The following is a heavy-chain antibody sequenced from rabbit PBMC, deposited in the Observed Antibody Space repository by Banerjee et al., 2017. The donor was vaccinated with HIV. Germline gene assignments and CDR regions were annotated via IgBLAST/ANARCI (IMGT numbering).Heavy chain of an antibody. V-gene: IGHV1S47*01. Sequence: QEQLVESGGGLVTLGGSLKLSCKASGIDFSSYGISWVRQAPGKGLEWIAYIYPDYGSTDYASWVNGRFTISLDNAQNTVFLQMTSLTAADTATYFCARVGAYASSSGYSRYYFNLWGPGTLVTVS. CDR2: IYPDYGST. J-gene: IGHJ4*01. CDR3: ARVGAYASSSGYSRYYFNL. D-gene: IGHD1-1*01. CDR1: GIDFSSYG.